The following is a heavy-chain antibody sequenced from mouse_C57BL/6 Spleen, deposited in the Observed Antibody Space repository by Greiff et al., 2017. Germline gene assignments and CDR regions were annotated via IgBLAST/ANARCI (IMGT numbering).Heavy chain of an antibody. CDR1: GFTFSSYA. D-gene: IGHD2-3*01. CDR3: TRDDGYYPYAMDY. CDR2: ISSGGDYI. Sequence: EVKVVESGEGLVKPGGSLKLSCAASGFTFSSYAMSWVRQTPEKRLEWVAYISSGGDYIYYADTVKGRFTISRDNARNTLYLQMSSLKSEDTAMYYCTRDDGYYPYAMDYWGQGTSVTVSS. V-gene: IGHV5-9-1*02. J-gene: IGHJ4*01.